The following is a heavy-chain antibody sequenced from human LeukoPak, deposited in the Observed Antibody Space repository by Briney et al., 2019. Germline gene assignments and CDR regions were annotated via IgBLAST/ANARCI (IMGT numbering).Heavy chain of an antibody. Sequence: PGGSLRLSCAASGFTFSSYAMSWVRQAPGKGLEWVSSISSSNSYIHYADSVKGRFTISRDNAKNSLYLQMNSLRAEDTAVYYCARYLLTGYYRRGNWFDPWGQGTLVIVSS. CDR2: ISSSNSYI. J-gene: IGHJ5*02. CDR1: GFTFSSYA. D-gene: IGHD3-9*01. V-gene: IGHV3-21*01. CDR3: ARYLLTGYYRRGNWFDP.